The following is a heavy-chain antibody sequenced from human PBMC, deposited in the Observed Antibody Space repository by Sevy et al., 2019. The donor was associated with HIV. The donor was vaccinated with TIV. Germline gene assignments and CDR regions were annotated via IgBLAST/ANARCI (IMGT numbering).Heavy chain of an antibody. CDR3: AKGMLITQYYFDY. D-gene: IGHD3-16*01. CDR2: IWFDGSNK. CDR1: GFTFSNYG. V-gene: IGHV3-33*06. Sequence: GGSLRLSCAASGFTFSNYGMHWVRQAPGRGLEWVAVIWFDGSNKLYADSVKGRFTISRGNSKNTVELQLNSLRAEDTAVYYCAKGMLITQYYFDYWGQGTLVTVSS. J-gene: IGHJ4*02.